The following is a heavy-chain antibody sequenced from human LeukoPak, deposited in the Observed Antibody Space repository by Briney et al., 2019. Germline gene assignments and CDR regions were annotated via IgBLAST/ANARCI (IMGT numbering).Heavy chain of an antibody. CDR3: ARGGTYYDILTGSDRVDY. Sequence: AGSLRLSCAASGFTFSDYYMSWIRQAPGKGLEWVSYISSSGSTIYYADSVKGRFTISRDNAKNSLYLQMNSLRAEDTAVYYCARGGTYYDILTGSDRVDYWGQGTLVTVSS. D-gene: IGHD3-9*01. J-gene: IGHJ4*02. V-gene: IGHV3-11*01. CDR1: GFTFSDYY. CDR2: ISSSGSTI.